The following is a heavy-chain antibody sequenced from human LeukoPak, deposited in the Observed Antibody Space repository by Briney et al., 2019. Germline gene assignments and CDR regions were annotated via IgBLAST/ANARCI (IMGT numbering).Heavy chain of an antibody. J-gene: IGHJ4*02. CDR2: IKTKTDGGTP. CDR1: GFTLSSAW. D-gene: IGHD6-19*01. V-gene: IGHV3-15*01. Sequence: GGSLRLSCVASGFTLSSAWMSWVRQAPGKGLELVGRIKTKTDGGTPDYAAPVKGRFTISRGDSRNTLYLQMNSLKTEDTAVYYCTTYRVGEQWMIPNYWGQGTLVTVSS. CDR3: TTYRVGEQWMIPNY.